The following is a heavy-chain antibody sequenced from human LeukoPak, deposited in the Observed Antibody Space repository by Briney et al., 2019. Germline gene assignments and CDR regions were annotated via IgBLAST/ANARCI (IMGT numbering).Heavy chain of an antibody. CDR3: ARHAPADYVWGSFYFDY. Sequence: SETLSLTCTVSGGSVSSTDYYWSWIRQHPGQGLEWIGYMHSSGSTFYNPSLKSRVTISVDTSKNQFSLKLTSVTAADTAVYYCARHAPADYVWGSFYFDYWGQGTLVTVSS. D-gene: IGHD3-16*01. J-gene: IGHJ4*02. V-gene: IGHV4-31*03. CDR2: MHSSGST. CDR1: GGSVSSTDYY.